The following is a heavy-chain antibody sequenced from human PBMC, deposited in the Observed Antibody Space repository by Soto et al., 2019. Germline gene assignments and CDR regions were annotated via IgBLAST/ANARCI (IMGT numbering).Heavy chain of an antibody. CDR2: IYYSGST. CDR1: GGSISSYY. CDR3: ARRYSSAFDI. D-gene: IGHD6-13*01. V-gene: IGHV4-59*08. J-gene: IGHJ3*02. Sequence: SETLSLTCTVSGGSISSYYWSWIRQPPGKGLEWIGYIYYSGSTNYNPSLKSRVTISVETSKSQFSLKLSSVTAADTAVYYCARRYSSAFDIWGQGTMVTVSS.